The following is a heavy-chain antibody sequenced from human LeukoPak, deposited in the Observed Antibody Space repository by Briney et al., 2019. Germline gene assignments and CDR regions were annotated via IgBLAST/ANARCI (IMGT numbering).Heavy chain of an antibody. CDR3: ARAHCSGGSCYLDY. V-gene: IGHV1-2*02. CDR1: GYTFTGYY. D-gene: IGHD2-15*01. J-gene: IGHJ4*02. CDR2: INPNSGGT. Sequence: GASVKVSCKASGYTFTGYYMHWVRQAPGQGLEWMGWINPNSGGTNYAQKFQGRVTMTRDTSISTAYMELSRLTSGDTAVYYCARAHCSGGSCYLDYWGQGTLVTVSS.